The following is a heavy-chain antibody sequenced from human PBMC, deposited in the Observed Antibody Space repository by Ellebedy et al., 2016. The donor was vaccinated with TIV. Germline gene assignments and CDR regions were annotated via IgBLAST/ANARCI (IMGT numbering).Heavy chain of an antibody. J-gene: IGHJ4*02. Sequence: AASVKVSCKVSGYTLTELSMHWVRQAPGKGLEWMGGFDPEDGGTIYAQKFQGRVTMTEDTSTDTAYMELSSLRSEDTAVYYCATGLFSPGTTDYWGQGTLVTVSS. CDR1: GYTLTELS. V-gene: IGHV1-24*01. CDR2: FDPEDGGT. D-gene: IGHD1-7*01. CDR3: ATGLFSPGTTDY.